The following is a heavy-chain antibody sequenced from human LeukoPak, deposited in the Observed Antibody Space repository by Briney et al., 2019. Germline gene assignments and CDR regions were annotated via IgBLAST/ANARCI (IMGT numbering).Heavy chain of an antibody. CDR1: GYTFTTYG. CDR3: ARDPGATVGFDP. V-gene: IGHV1-18*01. J-gene: IGHJ5*02. D-gene: IGHD4-17*01. Sequence: ASVKVSCKASGYTFTTYGISWVRQAPGQGLEWMGWMSADNGNTNYAQKFQGRVTMTTDTSTSTAYMELRSLRSGDTAVYFCARDPGATVGFDPWGQGTLVTVSS. CDR2: MSADNGNT.